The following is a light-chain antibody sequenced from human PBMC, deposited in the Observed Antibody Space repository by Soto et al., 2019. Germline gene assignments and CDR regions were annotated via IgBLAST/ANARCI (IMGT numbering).Light chain of an antibody. CDR3: QQYGSSPWT. J-gene: IGKJ1*01. CDR2: DAS. CDR1: QSVSYY. V-gene: IGKV3-20*01. Sequence: EILMTQSPATLSVSPGERVTFSCRASQSVSYYLAWYQQKPGQAPRLLIYDASTRATGIPVRFSGSGSGTEFTLTISRLEPEDFAVYYCQQYGSSPWTFGQGTKVDI.